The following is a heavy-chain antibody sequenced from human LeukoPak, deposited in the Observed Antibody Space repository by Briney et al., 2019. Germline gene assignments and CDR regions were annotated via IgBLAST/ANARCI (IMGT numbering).Heavy chain of an antibody. D-gene: IGHD4-17*01. CDR2: IFHSGST. Sequence: SETLCLTCAASGVSIRSGNWRSGVRQPPGKGLQWTGEIFHSGSTNYNPSLKSRVTISVDNSKNQLSLTLTSVTAADTAVYYSAREVGGDFDALDYWGQGTLVTVSS. V-gene: IGHV4-4*02. J-gene: IGHJ4*02. CDR1: GVSIRSGNW. CDR3: AREVGGDFDALDY.